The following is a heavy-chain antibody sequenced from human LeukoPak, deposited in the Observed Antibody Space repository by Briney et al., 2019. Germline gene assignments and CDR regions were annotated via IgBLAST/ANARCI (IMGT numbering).Heavy chain of an antibody. V-gene: IGHV1-18*01. CDR2: ISAYNGNT. D-gene: IGHD3-22*01. CDR3: ARVGDYYDSSGYHDY. J-gene: IGHJ4*02. CDR1: GYTFTSYG. Sequence: ASVKVSCKASGYTFTSYGISWVRPAPGQGLEWMGWISAYNGNTNYAQKLQGRVTMTTDTSTSTAYMELRSLRSDDSAVYYCARVGDYYDSSGYHDYWGQGTLVTVSS.